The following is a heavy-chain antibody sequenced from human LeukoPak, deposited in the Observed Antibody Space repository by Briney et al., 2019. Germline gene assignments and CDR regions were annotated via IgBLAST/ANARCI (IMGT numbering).Heavy chain of an antibody. Sequence: EGSLRLSCAASGFTFSSYVMQWVRQAPGKGLEYVSAISSNGGSTYYAKSVKGRFTISRDNSKNTLYLQMGSLRDEDMAVYFCARVSGYCGGSSCYLDYWGQGTLVTVSS. CDR2: ISSNGGST. J-gene: IGHJ4*02. CDR1: GFTFSSYV. D-gene: IGHD2-2*01. CDR3: ARVSGYCGGSSCYLDY. V-gene: IGHV3-64*01.